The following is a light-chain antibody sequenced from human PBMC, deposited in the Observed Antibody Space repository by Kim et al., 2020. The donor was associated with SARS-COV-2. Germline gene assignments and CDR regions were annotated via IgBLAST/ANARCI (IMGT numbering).Light chain of an antibody. V-gene: IGLV3-19*01. J-gene: IGLJ3*02. CDR1: SLRSYY. Sequence: ALGQTVRITCQGVSLRSYYANWYQQKPGQAPVLVIYGKNNRPSGIPDRFSGSSSGNTASLTITGAQAEDEADYYCNSRDSSGNHWVFGGGTKLTVL. CDR3: NSRDSSGNHWV. CDR2: GKN.